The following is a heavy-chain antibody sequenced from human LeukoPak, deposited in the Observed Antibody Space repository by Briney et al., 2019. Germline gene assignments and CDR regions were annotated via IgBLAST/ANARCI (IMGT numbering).Heavy chain of an antibody. CDR1: GYTFTSYG. J-gene: IGHJ5*02. CDR3: ARDGRYYDSSGYNQWFDP. V-gene: IGHV1-18*01. D-gene: IGHD3-22*01. Sequence: ASVKVSCKASGYTFTSYGISWVRQAPGQGPEWMGWISAYNGNTNYAQKLQGRVTMTTDTYTSTAYMELRSLRSDDTAVYYCARDGRYYDSSGYNQWFDPWGQGPLVTVSS. CDR2: ISAYNGNT.